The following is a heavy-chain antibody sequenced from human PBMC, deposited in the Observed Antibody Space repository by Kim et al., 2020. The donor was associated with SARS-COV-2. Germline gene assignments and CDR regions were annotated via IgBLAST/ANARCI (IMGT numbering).Heavy chain of an antibody. Sequence: DSTRYAKKSQGRGTVTRDTSTSTVYMELSSLGSEDTAVYYCARGGDYFDYWGQGTLVTVSS. D-gene: IGHD3-10*01. CDR2: DST. CDR3: ARGGDYFDY. J-gene: IGHJ4*02. V-gene: IGHV1-46*01.